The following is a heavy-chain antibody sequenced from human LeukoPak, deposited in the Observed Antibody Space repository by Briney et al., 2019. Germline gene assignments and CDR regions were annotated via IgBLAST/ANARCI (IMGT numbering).Heavy chain of an antibody. CDR2: ISYDGSNK. Sequence: GRSLRLSCAASGFTFSSYAMHWVRQAPGKGLEWVAVISYDGSNKYYADSVKGRFAISRDNSKNTLYLQMNSLRAEDTAVYYCARDITMVRGVMGLYGMDVWGQGTTVTVSS. CDR3: ARDITMVRGVMGLYGMDV. D-gene: IGHD3-10*01. CDR1: GFTFSSYA. V-gene: IGHV3-30*09. J-gene: IGHJ6*02.